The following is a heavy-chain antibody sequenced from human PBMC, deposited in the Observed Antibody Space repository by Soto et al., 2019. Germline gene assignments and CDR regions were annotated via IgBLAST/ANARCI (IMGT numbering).Heavy chain of an antibody. D-gene: IGHD2-15*01. V-gene: IGHV3-48*03. CDR1: GFTSSSYE. CDR2: ISSGGGTI. Sequence: GGSLRLSCAASGFTSSSYELNWVRQAPGRGLEWVSYISSGGGTIYYADSVKGRFTISRDNAKNSLYLQMNSLRAEDTAVYYCAREAYCSGGTCSDHSDYWGQGTLVTVSS. CDR3: AREAYCSGGTCSDHSDY. J-gene: IGHJ4*02.